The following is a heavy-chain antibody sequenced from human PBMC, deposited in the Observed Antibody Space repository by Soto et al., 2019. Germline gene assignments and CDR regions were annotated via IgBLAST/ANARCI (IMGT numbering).Heavy chain of an antibody. V-gene: IGHV1-2*02. CDR2: INPNSGAT. Sequence: QVQLVQSGAEVKKPGASVKVSCRASGYTFTGYFMHWVRQAPGQGLEWMGWINPNSGATKYAQKFQGRVTLSRDTSIRTDDMELSGLRSDDTAVYYCARGGGTILAPLPWGQGTLVTVSS. J-gene: IGHJ5*02. CDR1: GYTFTGYF. D-gene: IGHD3-3*01. CDR3: ARGGGTILAPLP.